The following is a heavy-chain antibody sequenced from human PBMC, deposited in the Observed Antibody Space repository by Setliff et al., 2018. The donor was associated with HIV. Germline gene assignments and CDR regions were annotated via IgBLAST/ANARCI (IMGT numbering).Heavy chain of an antibody. CDR2: MSGSTGDT. D-gene: IGHD6-13*01. Sequence: PGGSLRLSCAASGFTFNSYAMSWVRQAPGKGLEWVATMSGSTGDTYYADSVKGRFTISRDNSKNTLSLQLNSLGAEDTAVYYCARNPYSSSWYNWFDPWGQGTLVTVSS. CDR3: ARNPYSSSWYNWFDP. CDR1: GFTFNSYA. V-gene: IGHV3-23*01. J-gene: IGHJ5*02.